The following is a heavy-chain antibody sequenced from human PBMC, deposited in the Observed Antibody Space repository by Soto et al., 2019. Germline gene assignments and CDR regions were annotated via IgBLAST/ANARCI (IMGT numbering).Heavy chain of an antibody. V-gene: IGHV4-59*02. CDR3: ARCVYGSGSYLFDY. CDR2: IYNRGNT. Sequence: PSETVSLTCSVSGASASSYYWSWLRQPPGKGLEWIGYIYNRGNTNYNPSLESRVTISIDTSKNQFSLKLSSVTAADTAVYYCARCVYGSGSYLFDYWGQGTLVTVSS. J-gene: IGHJ4*02. CDR1: GASASSYY. D-gene: IGHD3-10*01.